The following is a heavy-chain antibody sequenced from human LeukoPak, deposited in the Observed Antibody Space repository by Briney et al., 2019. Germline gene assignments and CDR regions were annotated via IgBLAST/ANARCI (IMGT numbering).Heavy chain of an antibody. D-gene: IGHD3-16*01. V-gene: IGHV3-7*03. Sequence: GGSLRLSCAASGFTFSSYAMSWVRQAPGKGLEWVANIKQDGSEKYYVDSVRGRFTISRDTAKNSLYLQMNSLRAEDTAVYYCARDLGEFWGQGTLVTVSS. CDR2: IKQDGSEK. J-gene: IGHJ4*02. CDR3: ARDLGEF. CDR1: GFTFSSYA.